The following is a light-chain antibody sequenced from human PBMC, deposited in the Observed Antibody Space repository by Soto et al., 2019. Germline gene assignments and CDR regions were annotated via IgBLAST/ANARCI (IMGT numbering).Light chain of an antibody. Sequence: IEVTQSPSSLAASLGDRVTITCRASQTIGTYVNWYRQKSGAAPELLIYDASTLQSGVPSRFSGGASGTDFTLTISSLQLDDFATYYCQQSYNTPLTFGQGTKVETK. CDR3: QQSYNTPLT. V-gene: IGKV1-39*01. CDR2: DAS. J-gene: IGKJ1*01. CDR1: QTIGTY.